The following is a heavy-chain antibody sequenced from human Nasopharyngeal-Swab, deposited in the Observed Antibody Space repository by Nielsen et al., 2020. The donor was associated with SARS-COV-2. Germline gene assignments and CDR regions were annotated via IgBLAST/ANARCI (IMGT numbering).Heavy chain of an antibody. D-gene: IGHD6-6*01. CDR3: ARDQDSSSYFDY. CDR2: ISYDGSNK. Sequence: GGSLRLSCAASGFTFSSYGMHWFGQAPGKGLEWVAVISYDGSNKYYADSVKGRFTISRDNSKNTLYLQMNSLRAEDTAVYYCARDQDSSSYFDYWGQGTLVTVSS. V-gene: IGHV3-30*03. J-gene: IGHJ4*02. CDR1: GFTFSSYG.